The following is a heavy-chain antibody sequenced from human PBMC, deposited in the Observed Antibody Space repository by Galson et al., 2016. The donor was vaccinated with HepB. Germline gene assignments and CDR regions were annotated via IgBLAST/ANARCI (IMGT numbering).Heavy chain of an antibody. V-gene: IGHV4-59*02. Sequence: LSLTCTVSGGSVNSYYWNWIRQPPGKGLEWIGYVHSSGTTKYHPSLKNRVTISVDTSKKQLSLKLSSVTAADTAVYYCVIGQGWQPDYWGQGTLVTVSS. CDR3: VIGQGWQPDY. D-gene: IGHD4-23*01. J-gene: IGHJ4*02. CDR2: VHSSGTT. CDR1: GGSVNSYY.